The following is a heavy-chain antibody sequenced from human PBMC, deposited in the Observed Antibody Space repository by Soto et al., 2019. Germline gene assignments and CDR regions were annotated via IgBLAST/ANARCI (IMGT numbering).Heavy chain of an antibody. CDR1: GGSISSSSYY. D-gene: IGHD4-17*01. Sequence: SETLSLTCTVSGGSISSSSYYWGWIRQPPGKGLEWIGSIYYSGSTYYNPSLKSRVTISVDTSKNQFSLKLSSVTAADTAVYYCANSPGGYGDYGYYYYYGMDVWGQGTTVTVSS. V-gene: IGHV4-39*01. J-gene: IGHJ6*02. CDR2: IYYSGST. CDR3: ANSPGGYGDYGYYYYYGMDV.